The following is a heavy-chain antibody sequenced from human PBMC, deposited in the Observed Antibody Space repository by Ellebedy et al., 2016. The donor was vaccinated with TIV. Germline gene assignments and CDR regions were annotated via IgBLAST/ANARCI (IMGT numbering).Heavy chain of an antibody. CDR2: IFYSGST. J-gene: IGHJ3*02. V-gene: IGHV4-30-4*01. Sequence: SETLSLTCTVSGGSISSDDYYWSWIRQPPGKGLEWIGYIFYSGSTYYNPSLKSRVTISGDTSKNQSSLHMTSVTVADTAVYCCARQKTDSGSFLCDIWGQGTMVTVSS. D-gene: IGHD3-3*01. CDR3: ARQKTDSGSFLCDI. CDR1: GGSISSDDYY.